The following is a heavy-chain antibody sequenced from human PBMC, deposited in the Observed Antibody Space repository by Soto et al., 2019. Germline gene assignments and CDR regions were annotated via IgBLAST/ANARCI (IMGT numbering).Heavy chain of an antibody. CDR1: GGSFSGYY. D-gene: IGHD2-2*01. J-gene: IGHJ4*02. CDR2: INHSGST. CDR3: ARGDCSSTSCRGWGDY. V-gene: IGHV4-34*01. Sequence: SEALSLTCAVYGGSFSGYYWSWIRQPPGKGLEWIGEINHSGSTNYNPSLKSRVTIPVDTSKNQFSLKLSSVTAADTAVYYCARGDCSSTSCRGWGDYWGQGTLVTVS.